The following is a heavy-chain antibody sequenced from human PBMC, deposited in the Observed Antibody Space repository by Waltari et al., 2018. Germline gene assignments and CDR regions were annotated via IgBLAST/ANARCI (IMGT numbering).Heavy chain of an antibody. Sequence: EVQLVESGGGLVQPGGSLRLSCATSGFTFSSYSMNWVRQAPGKGLEWVSYISSSSRTTEYAESVKGRFNISRDNAKNSLSLQMSSLRAEETAVYYCARGYSASGYYYYGMDVWGQGTTVTVSS. CDR3: ARGYSASGYYYYGMDV. J-gene: IGHJ6*02. CDR1: GFTFSSYS. D-gene: IGHD1-26*01. CDR2: ISSSSRTT. V-gene: IGHV3-48*01.